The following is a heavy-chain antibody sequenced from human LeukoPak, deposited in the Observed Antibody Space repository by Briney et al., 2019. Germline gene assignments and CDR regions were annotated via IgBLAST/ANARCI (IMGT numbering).Heavy chain of an antibody. J-gene: IGHJ5*02. Sequence: GGSMLLSCGASGITFSYYAMGGGGGGGGKGGEWVSSISSGNDMYYADSVKGRFTISRENARNSLSLQMNSLRGEDTAVYYCTREDCDNVRCYGASDAWGRGILVTVSS. CDR3: TREDCDNVRCYGASDA. CDR2: ISSGNDM. D-gene: IGHD2-8*01. V-gene: IGHV3-69-1*01. CDR1: GITFSYYA.